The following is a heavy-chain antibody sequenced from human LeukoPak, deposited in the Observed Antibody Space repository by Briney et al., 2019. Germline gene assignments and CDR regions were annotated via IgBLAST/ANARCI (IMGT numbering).Heavy chain of an antibody. Sequence: KPSETLSLTCTVSGGSISSGGYYWSWIRQHPGKGLEWIGYIYYSGSTYYNPSLKSRVTISVDTSKNQFSLKLSSVTAADPAVYYCAREGQQLFQIAYWGQGTLVTVSS. CDR2: IYYSGST. CDR1: GGSISSGGYY. D-gene: IGHD6-13*01. CDR3: AREGQQLFQIAY. V-gene: IGHV4-31*03. J-gene: IGHJ4*02.